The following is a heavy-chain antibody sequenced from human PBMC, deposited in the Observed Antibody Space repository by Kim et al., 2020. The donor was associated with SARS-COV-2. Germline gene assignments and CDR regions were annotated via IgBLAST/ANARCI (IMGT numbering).Heavy chain of an antibody. Sequence: GGSLRLSCAASGFTFDDYGMSWVRQAPGKGLEWVSGINWNGGSTGYADSVKGRFTISRDNAKNSLYLQMNSLRAEDTALYHCARLITYYYGSGTNWFDPWGQGTLVTVSS. CDR3: ARLITYYYGSGTNWFDP. V-gene: IGHV3-20*01. CDR2: INWNGGST. D-gene: IGHD3-10*01. J-gene: IGHJ5*02. CDR1: GFTFDDYG.